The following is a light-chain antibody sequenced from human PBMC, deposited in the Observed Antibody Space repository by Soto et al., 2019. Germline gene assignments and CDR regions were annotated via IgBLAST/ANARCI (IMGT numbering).Light chain of an antibody. CDR1: QSLLHTNGYNY. CDR2: LGS. V-gene: IGKV2-28*01. J-gene: IGKJ4*01. Sequence: IVLTQCPLSLPVTPGEPASISCRSSQSLLHTNGYNYLDWYLQKPGQSPQLLISLGSHRASGVPDRFSGSGSGTDFTLKISRVEAEDVGVYYCMQALQTPLTFGGGTKVEIK. CDR3: MQALQTPLT.